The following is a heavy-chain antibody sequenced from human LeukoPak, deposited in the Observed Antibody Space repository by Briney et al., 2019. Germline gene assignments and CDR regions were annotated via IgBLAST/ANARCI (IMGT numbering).Heavy chain of an antibody. V-gene: IGHV3-66*04. CDR1: GVSVSSNY. CDR3: ARQQDTTNPGY. J-gene: IGHJ4*02. D-gene: IGHD1-1*01. Sequence: GGSLRLSCAASGVSVSSNYMNWVRRAPGKGLEWVSIIYAGGNTYYADSVKGRFTISRDDSKNTLSLQMNGLRAEDTAVYYCARQQDTTNPGYWGQGTLVTVSS. CDR2: IYAGGNT.